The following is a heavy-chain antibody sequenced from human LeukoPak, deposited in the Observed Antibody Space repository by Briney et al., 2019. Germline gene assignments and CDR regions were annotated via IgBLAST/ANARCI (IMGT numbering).Heavy chain of an antibody. Sequence: ASVKVSCKASGYTFTSYYMHWVRQAPAQGLEWRGIINPSGGSTSYAQKSQDRDTMTRATSTSTVYMGLNSLRSAETAVYYCARGRSIAARPGYFQHWGQGTLVTVSS. J-gene: IGHJ1*01. CDR1: GYTFTSYY. CDR3: ARGRSIAARPGYFQH. V-gene: IGHV1-46*01. CDR2: INPSGGST. D-gene: IGHD6-6*01.